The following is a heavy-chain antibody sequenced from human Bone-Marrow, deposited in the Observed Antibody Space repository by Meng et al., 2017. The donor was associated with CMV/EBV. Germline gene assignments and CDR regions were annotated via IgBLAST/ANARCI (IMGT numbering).Heavy chain of an antibody. J-gene: IGHJ4*02. CDR2: INSDGHRI. Sequence: GESLKISCAASGFTFSTYWMHWVRQAPGKGLVWVSRINSDGHRINYADSVKGRFTISRDNSKNTLYLQMNSLRAEDTAVYYCARDLGDYWGQGTLVTVSS. CDR1: GFTFSTYW. V-gene: IGHV3-74*01. CDR3: ARDLGDY.